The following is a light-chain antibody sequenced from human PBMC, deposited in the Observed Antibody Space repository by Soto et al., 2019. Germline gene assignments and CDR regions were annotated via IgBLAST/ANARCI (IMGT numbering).Light chain of an antibody. Sequence: QSALTQPASVSGSPGQSITISCTGTSSDVGSYNLVSWYQQHPGKAPKLMIYEGSKRPSGVSNRFSGSKSGNTASLTISGLQAEDEADYYCCSYAGSSTPYVFGNGTKATVL. CDR2: EGS. J-gene: IGLJ1*01. CDR3: CSYAGSSTPYV. V-gene: IGLV2-23*01. CDR1: SSDVGSYNL.